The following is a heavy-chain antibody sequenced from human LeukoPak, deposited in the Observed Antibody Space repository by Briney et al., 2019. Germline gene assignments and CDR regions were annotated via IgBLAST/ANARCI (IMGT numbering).Heavy chain of an antibody. V-gene: IGHV3-48*01. CDR2: ISSSSSTI. CDR3: AREGNYGDFDY. J-gene: IGHJ4*02. Sequence: TGGSLRLSCAASGFTVNSNYIHWVRQAPGKGLEWVSYISSSSSTIYYADSVKGRFTISRDNAKNSLYLQMNSLRAEDTAVYYCAREGNYGDFDYWGQGALVTVSS. D-gene: IGHD4-17*01. CDR1: GFTVNSNY.